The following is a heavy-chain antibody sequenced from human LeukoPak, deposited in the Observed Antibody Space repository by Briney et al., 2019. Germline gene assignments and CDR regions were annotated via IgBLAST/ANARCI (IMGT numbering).Heavy chain of an antibody. CDR3: ARDKSRTYGSADAFDI. J-gene: IGHJ3*02. CDR1: GGSLSSYY. V-gene: IGHV4-4*07. Sequence: SETLSLTCTASGGSLSSYYWNWIRQPAGKGLEWIGRIYTSGSTNYNPSLKSRVTMSVDTSKNQFSLKLSSVTAADTAVYYCARDKSRTYGSADAFDIWGQGTMVTVSS. D-gene: IGHD3-10*01. CDR2: IYTSGST.